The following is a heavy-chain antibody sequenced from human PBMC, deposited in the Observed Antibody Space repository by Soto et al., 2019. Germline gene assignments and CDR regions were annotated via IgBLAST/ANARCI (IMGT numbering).Heavy chain of an antibody. D-gene: IGHD3-3*01. CDR1: GFSLSTSGVG. CDR2: IYWNDDK. Sequence: QITLKESGPTLVKPTQTLTLTCTFSGFSLSTSGVGVGWIRQPPGKALEWLALIYWNDDKRYSPSLKSRLTITQDTSKNQVVLTMTNMDPVDTATYYCAHRKTYYDFWSGYSGDEYYFDYWGQGTLVTVSS. J-gene: IGHJ4*02. V-gene: IGHV2-5*01. CDR3: AHRKTYYDFWSGYSGDEYYFDY.